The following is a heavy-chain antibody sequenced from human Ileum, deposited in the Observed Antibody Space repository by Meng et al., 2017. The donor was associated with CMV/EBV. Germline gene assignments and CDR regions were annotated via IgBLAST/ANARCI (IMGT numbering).Heavy chain of an antibody. V-gene: IGHV4-4*02. Sequence: VSGGSISSSHWWSWVRQPPGKGLEWIGEIYHSGSTNYNPSLKSRVTISVDKSKNQFSLKLSSVTAADTAVYYCARRSGFLNYYFDYWGQGTLVTVSS. CDR1: GGSISSSHW. CDR3: ARRSGFLNYYFDY. J-gene: IGHJ4*02. CDR2: IYHSGST. D-gene: IGHD2/OR15-2a*01.